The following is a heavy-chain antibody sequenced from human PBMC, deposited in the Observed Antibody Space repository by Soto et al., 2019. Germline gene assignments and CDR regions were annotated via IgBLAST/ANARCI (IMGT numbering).Heavy chain of an antibody. J-gene: IGHJ4*02. D-gene: IGHD5-12*01. V-gene: IGHV1-69*12. CDR3: VRVVAIPGYPDN. CDR1: GGTFSSYA. Sequence: QVQLVQSGAEVRQPASSVKVSCKTSGGTFSSYAISWVRQATGQGLEWMGGIVPIVDTSTYAQKFQGRVTITADESTSTVYMELSSLRSADPAVYYCVRVVAIPGYPDNWGQGTLVTVSS. CDR2: IVPIVDTS.